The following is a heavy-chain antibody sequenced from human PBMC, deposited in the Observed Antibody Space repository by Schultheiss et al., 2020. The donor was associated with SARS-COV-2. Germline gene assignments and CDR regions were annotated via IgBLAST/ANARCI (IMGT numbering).Heavy chain of an antibody. J-gene: IGHJ6*02. Sequence: SQTLSLTCAVYGGSFSGYYWSWIRQPPGKGLEWIGYIYYSGSTNYNPSLKSRVTISVDTSKNQFSLKLSSVTAADTAVYYCARDLGGFWSGYYYYYGMDVWGQGTTVTVSS. CDR1: GGSFSGYY. D-gene: IGHD3-3*01. CDR2: IYYSGST. CDR3: ARDLGGFWSGYYYYYGMDV. V-gene: IGHV4-59*01.